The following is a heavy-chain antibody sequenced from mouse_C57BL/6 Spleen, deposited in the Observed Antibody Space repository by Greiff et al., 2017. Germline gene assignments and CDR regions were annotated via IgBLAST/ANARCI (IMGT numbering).Heavy chain of an antibody. D-gene: IGHD3-3*01. CDR3: ARRGGRVYAMDY. CDR1: GYTFTDYY. J-gene: IGHJ4*01. CDR2: INPNNGGT. Sequence: EVQLQQSGPELVKPGASVKISCKASGYTFTDYYMNWVKQSHGKSLEWIGDINPNNGGTSYNQKFKGKATLTVDKSSSTAYMELRSLTSEDSAVYYCARRGGRVYAMDYWGQGTSVTVSS. V-gene: IGHV1-26*01.